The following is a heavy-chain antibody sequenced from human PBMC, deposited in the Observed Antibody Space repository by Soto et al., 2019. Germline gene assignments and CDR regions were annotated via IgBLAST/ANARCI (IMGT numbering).Heavy chain of an antibody. J-gene: IGHJ3*02. CDR3: AIRDYYDISGCSDAFDI. CDR1: DGSISSYY. V-gene: IGHV4-59*01. CDR2: IYYSGST. D-gene: IGHD3-22*01. Sequence: SETLPVTCTVSDGSISSYYWSWIRQPTGKGLEWIGYIYYSGSTNYNPSLKSRVTISVDTSKNQFSLKLSSVTAADTAVYYCAIRDYYDISGCSDAFDIWGQGTMVTV.